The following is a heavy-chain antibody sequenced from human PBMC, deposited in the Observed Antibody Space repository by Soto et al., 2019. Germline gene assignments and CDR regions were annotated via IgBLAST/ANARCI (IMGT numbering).Heavy chain of an antibody. CDR2: LYYGRSA. Sequence: QVQLQESGPGLVKPSETLSLTCAVSGDSISSYYCMWIRQPPGKGLESIGYLYYGRSANYNPSLKSRVTLSVDTSTNPFALTLSSMTAGDTAVYYCALRSMAVVPEYWGPGTLVTFSS. CDR1: GDSISSYY. CDR3: ALRSMAVVPEY. V-gene: IGHV4-59*01. J-gene: IGHJ4*02. D-gene: IGHD3-22*01.